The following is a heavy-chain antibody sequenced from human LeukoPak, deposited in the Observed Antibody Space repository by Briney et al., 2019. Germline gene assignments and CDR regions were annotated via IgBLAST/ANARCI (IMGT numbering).Heavy chain of an antibody. CDR1: GGSFSGYY. CDR3: ASALLAAFDI. Sequence: SETLSLTCAVYGGSFSGYYWSWIRQPPGKGLEWIGEINHSGSTNYNPSLKSRVTISVDTSKNQFSLKLSSVTAADTAVYYCASALLAAFDIWGQGTMVTVSS. CDR2: INHSGST. J-gene: IGHJ3*02. D-gene: IGHD3-3*02. V-gene: IGHV4-34*01.